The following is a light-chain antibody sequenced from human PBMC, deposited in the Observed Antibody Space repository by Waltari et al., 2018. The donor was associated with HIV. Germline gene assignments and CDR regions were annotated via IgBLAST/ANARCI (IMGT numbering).Light chain of an antibody. Sequence: LTQSPATLSVSPGERVTLSCRASQSLTANLAWYQQRPGQAPRLLIYGASSRATVIAARFTGSGSGTDYTLTNSSVQSEDSAVYYCQQNIHWPPYTFGQGTKL. CDR3: QQNIHWPPYT. CDR1: QSLTAN. J-gene: IGKJ2*01. V-gene: IGKV3-15*01. CDR2: GAS.